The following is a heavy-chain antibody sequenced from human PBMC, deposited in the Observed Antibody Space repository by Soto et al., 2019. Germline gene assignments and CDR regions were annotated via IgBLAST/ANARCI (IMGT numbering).Heavy chain of an antibody. V-gene: IGHV4-59*01. CDR2: IYYSGST. Sequence: LSETLSLTCTVSGGSISSYYWSWIRQPPGKGLECIGYIYYSGSTNYNPSRKSRVTISVDTSKNQFSLKLSSVTAADTAVYYCARAGYYDSSGYHYYGMDVWGQGTTVTVSS. CDR1: GGSISSYY. D-gene: IGHD3-22*01. CDR3: ARAGYYDSSGYHYYGMDV. J-gene: IGHJ6*02.